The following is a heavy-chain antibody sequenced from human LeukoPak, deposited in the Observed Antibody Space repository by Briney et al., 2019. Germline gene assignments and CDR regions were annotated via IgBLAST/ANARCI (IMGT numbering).Heavy chain of an antibody. CDR1: GGSISSYY. CDR2: IYYSGST. D-gene: IGHD3-22*01. CDR3: ARGRSGYYYDSSGYYRD. V-gene: IGHV4-59*08. Sequence: PSETLSLTCTVSGGSISSYYWSWIRQPPGKGLEWIGYIYYSGSTNYNPSLKSRVTISVDTSKNQFSLKLSSVTAADTAVYYCARGRSGYYYDSSGYYRDWGQGTLVTVSS. J-gene: IGHJ4*02.